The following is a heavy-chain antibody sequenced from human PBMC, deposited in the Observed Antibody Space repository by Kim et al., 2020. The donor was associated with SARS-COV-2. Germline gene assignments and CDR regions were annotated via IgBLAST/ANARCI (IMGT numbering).Heavy chain of an antibody. CDR2: ISSSSSYI. V-gene: IGHV3-21*01. CDR3: ASGEAYYYDSSGRHDY. J-gene: IGHJ4*02. Sequence: GGSLRLSCAASGFTFSSYSMNWVRQAPGKGLEWVSSISSSSSYIYYADSVKGRFTISGDNAKNSLYLQMNSLRAEDTAVYYCASGEAYYYDSSGRHDYWGQGTLVTVSS. D-gene: IGHD3-22*01. CDR1: GFTFSSYS.